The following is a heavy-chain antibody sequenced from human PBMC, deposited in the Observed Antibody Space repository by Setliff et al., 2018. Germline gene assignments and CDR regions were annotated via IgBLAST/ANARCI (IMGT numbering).Heavy chain of an antibody. Sequence: ASVKVSCKASGYNFAESIVSWVRQAPGQGLEWMGWISAYNGHTYSAQKFQDRITMTTDTSTSTAYLEFKSLRSDDTAIYYCSGLVRFCTKISCQRLLGDDYWGQGALVTVSS. CDR2: ISAYNGHT. CDR3: SGLVRFCTKISCQRLLGDDY. J-gene: IGHJ4*02. CDR1: GYNFAESI. V-gene: IGHV1-18*01. D-gene: IGHD2-2*01.